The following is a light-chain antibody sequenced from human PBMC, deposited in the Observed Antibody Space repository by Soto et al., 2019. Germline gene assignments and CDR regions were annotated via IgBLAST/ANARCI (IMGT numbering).Light chain of an antibody. V-gene: IGLV2-8*01. J-gene: IGLJ2*01. Sequence: QSVLTQPPSASGSPGQSVTISCTGTSSDVGGYNYVSWYQQHPGTAPKLMIYEVTKRPSGVPDRFSGSKSGNTASLTVSGLQAEDEADYYCSSYAGSNTVVFGGGTKVTVL. CDR3: SSYAGSNTVV. CDR1: SSDVGGYNY. CDR2: EVT.